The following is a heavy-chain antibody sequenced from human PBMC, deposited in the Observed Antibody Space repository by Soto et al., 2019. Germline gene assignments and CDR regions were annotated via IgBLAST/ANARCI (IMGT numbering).Heavy chain of an antibody. D-gene: IGHD6-13*01. J-gene: IGHJ4*02. Sequence: SVKGRFTISRDNFKNTVYLQMDRLRGDDTAVYYCAKDRYSRSPGYLEYWGQGTLVTVSS. V-gene: IGHV3-30*02. CDR3: AKDRYSRSPGYLEY.